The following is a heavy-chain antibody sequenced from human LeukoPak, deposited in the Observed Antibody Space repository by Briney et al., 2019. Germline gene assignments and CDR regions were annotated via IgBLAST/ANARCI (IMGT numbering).Heavy chain of an antibody. CDR1: GFTFSSYG. J-gene: IGHJ3*02. V-gene: IGHV3-33*01. Sequence: PGGSLRLSCAASGFTFSSYGMHWVRQAPGKGLEWVAVIWYDGGNKYYADSVKGRFTISRDNSKNTLYLQMNSLRAEDTAVYHCARTYSSSRRDAFDIWGQGTMVTVSS. D-gene: IGHD6-13*01. CDR3: ARTYSSSRRDAFDI. CDR2: IWYDGGNK.